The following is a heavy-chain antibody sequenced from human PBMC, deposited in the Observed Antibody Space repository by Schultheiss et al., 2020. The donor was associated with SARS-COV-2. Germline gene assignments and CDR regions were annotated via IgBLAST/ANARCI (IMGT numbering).Heavy chain of an antibody. V-gene: IGHV3-20*04. CDR3: AKETRYSGYDYVVY. CDR2: INWNGGST. Sequence: GESLKISCAASGFTFDDYGMSWVRQAPGKGLEWVSGINWNGGSTGYADSVKGRFTISRDNAKNSLYLQMNSLRAEDTALYYCAKETRYSGYDYVVYWGQGTLVTVSS. J-gene: IGHJ4*02. CDR1: GFTFDDYG. D-gene: IGHD5-12*01.